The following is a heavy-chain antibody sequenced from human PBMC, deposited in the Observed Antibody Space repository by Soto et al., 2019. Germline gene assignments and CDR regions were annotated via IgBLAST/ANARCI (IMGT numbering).Heavy chain of an antibody. CDR1: GYTLTELS. Sequence: ASVKVSCKVSGYTLTELSMHWVRQAPGKGLEWMGGFDPEDGETIYAQKFQGRVTMTEDTSTDTAYMELSSLRSEDTAVYYCATEIISVNATIFLFDYWGQGTLVTVSS. CDR3: ATEIISVNATIFLFDY. D-gene: IGHD3-3*01. J-gene: IGHJ4*02. V-gene: IGHV1-24*01. CDR2: FDPEDGET.